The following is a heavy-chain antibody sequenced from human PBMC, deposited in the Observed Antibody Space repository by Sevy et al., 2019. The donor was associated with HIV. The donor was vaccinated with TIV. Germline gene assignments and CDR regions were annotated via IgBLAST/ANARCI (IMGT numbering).Heavy chain of an antibody. CDR1: GFAFSSHA. CDR2: ISYEGTET. J-gene: IGHJ4*01. Sequence: GGSLRLSCAASGFAFSSHAMHWVRQAPGKGLEWVAVISYEGTETFYAPSVEGRFTISRDNSKNMLSMQINSLRPEETAVYYCARDGGYSIKWYPLYWGHGTLVTVSS. V-gene: IGHV3-30-3*01. D-gene: IGHD6-13*01. CDR3: ARDGGYSIKWYPLY.